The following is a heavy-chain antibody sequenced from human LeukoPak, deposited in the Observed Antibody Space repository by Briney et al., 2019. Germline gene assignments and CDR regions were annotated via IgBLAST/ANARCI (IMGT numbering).Heavy chain of an antibody. V-gene: IGHV1-2*02. CDR1: GYTFTGYH. CDR3: ARLTVTTFYYFDY. Sequence: ASVKVSCKASGYTFTGYHMHWVRQAPGQGLEWMGWINPNSGGTNYAQKFQGRVTMTRDTSISTAYMELSRLRSDDTAVYYCARLTVTTFYYFDYWGQGTLVTVSS. J-gene: IGHJ4*02. D-gene: IGHD4-17*01. CDR2: INPNSGGT.